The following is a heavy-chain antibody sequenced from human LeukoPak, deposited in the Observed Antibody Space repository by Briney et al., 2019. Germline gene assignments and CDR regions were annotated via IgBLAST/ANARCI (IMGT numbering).Heavy chain of an antibody. CDR1: GGSISSGSYY. Sequence: SETLSLTCTVSGGSISSGSYYWSWIRQPAGKGLEWIGRIYTSGSTNYNPSLKSRVTISVDTSKNQFSLKLSSVTAADTAVYYCARAGYCSSTSCYLSHYYYYMDVWGKGTTVTVSS. CDR2: IYTSGST. J-gene: IGHJ6*03. V-gene: IGHV4-61*02. D-gene: IGHD2-2*01. CDR3: ARAGYCSSTSCYLSHYYYYMDV.